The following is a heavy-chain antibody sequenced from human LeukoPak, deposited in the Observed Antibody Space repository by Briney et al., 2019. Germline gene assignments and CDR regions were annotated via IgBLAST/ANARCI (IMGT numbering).Heavy chain of an antibody. V-gene: IGHV3-30-3*01. Sequence: GGSLRPSCAASGFTFSSYAMHWVRQAPGKGLEWVAVISYDGSNKYYADSVKGRFTISRDNSKNTLYLQMNSLRAEDTAVYYCARDRDNWYFDYWGQGTLVTVSS. CDR2: ISYDGSNK. CDR1: GFTFSSYA. CDR3: ARDRDNWYFDY. D-gene: IGHD1-20*01. J-gene: IGHJ4*02.